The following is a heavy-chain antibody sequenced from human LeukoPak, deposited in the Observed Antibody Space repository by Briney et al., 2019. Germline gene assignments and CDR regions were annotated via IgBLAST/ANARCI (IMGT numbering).Heavy chain of an antibody. CDR1: GYTLTELS. J-gene: IGHJ3*02. CDR2: FDPEDGET. CDR3: ATVQGHDAFDI. V-gene: IGHV1-24*01. Sequence: ASVKVSCKVSGYTLTELSMHWVRQAPGKGLEWMGGFDPEDGETIYAQKFQGRVTMTEGTSTDTAYMELSSLRSEDTAVYYCATVQGHDAFDIWGQGTMVTVSS.